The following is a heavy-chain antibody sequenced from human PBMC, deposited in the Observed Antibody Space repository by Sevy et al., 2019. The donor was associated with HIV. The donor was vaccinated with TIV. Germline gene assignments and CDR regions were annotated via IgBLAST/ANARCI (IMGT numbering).Heavy chain of an antibody. V-gene: IGHV3-7*01. CDR3: AHGTFGRFES. D-gene: IGHD3-16*01. CDR1: GFTFSGNW. J-gene: IGHJ4*02. CDR2: IKADGSDK. Sequence: GGSLRLSCAASGFTFSGNWMNWVRQAPGKGLEWVANIKADGSDKHYVDSVEGRFTISRDNAKNLLFLQMNSLRVEDTAVYYCAHGTFGRFESWGQGTLVTVSS.